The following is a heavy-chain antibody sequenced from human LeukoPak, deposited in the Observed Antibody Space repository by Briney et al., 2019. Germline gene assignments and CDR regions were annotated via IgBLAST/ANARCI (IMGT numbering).Heavy chain of an antibody. CDR3: ARSMFASGSYYSRDY. Sequence: GESLRISCKGSGYSFTNYWISWVRQMPGKGLEWMGRIDPSDSYTNYSPSFQGHVTISADKSISTVYLQWSSLKASDTAMYYCARSMFASGSYYSRDYWGQGTLVTVSS. V-gene: IGHV5-10-1*01. CDR1: GYSFTNYW. D-gene: IGHD3-10*01. CDR2: IDPSDSYT. J-gene: IGHJ4*02.